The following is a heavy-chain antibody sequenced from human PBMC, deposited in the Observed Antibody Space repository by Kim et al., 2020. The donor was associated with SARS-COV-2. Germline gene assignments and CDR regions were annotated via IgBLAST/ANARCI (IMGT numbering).Heavy chain of an antibody. Sequence: TIYYADSVKGRFTIARDNAKNSLYLQMNSLRAEDTAVYYCAREVGATVDYWGQGTLVTVSS. D-gene: IGHD1-26*01. CDR3: AREVGATVDY. CDR2: TI. J-gene: IGHJ4*02. V-gene: IGHV3-48*03.